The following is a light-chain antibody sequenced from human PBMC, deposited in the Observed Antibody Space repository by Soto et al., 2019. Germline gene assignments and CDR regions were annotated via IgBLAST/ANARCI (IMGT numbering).Light chain of an antibody. CDR2: DNN. CDR1: SSNIGNNY. CDR3: ATWDGSLPGEV. J-gene: IGLJ2*01. V-gene: IGLV1-51*01. Sequence: QSVLTHSPSVSSAPGHKVTISRSGSSSNIGNNYVSWYQQLPGTAPKLLIYDNNKRPSGIPDRFSGSKSGTSGTLDITGLQTGDEDDYYCATWDGSLPGEVFGGGTK.